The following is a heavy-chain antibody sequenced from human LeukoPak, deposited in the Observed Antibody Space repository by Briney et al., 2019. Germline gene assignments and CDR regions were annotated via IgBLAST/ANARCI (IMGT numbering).Heavy chain of an antibody. CDR3: ARDADSGSYWSSYNWFDP. Sequence: PGGSLRLSCAASGFTFDDYGMSWVRQAPGKGLEWVSGINWNGGSTGYADSVKGRFTISRDNAKNSLYLQMNSLRAEDTALYHSARDADSGSYWSSYNWFDPWGQGILVTVSS. D-gene: IGHD1-26*01. CDR1: GFTFDDYG. V-gene: IGHV3-20*01. CDR2: INWNGGST. J-gene: IGHJ5*02.